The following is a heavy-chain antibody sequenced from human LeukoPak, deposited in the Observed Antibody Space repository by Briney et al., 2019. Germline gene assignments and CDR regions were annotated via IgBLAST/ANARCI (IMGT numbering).Heavy chain of an antibody. CDR1: GYTFTSNY. CDR2: IYPRDGST. CDR3: ARTEAVSDAFDI. J-gene: IGHJ3*02. Sequence: GASVKVSCKASGYTFTSNYIHWVRQAPGQGLEWMGMIYPRDGSTSYAQKFQGRVTVTRDTSTSTVHMELSGLRSEDTAVYYCARTEAVSDAFDIWGQGTMVTVSS. D-gene: IGHD6-19*01. V-gene: IGHV1-46*01.